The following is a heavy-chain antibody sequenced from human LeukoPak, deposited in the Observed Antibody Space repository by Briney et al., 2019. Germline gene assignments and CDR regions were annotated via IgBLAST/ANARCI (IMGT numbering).Heavy chain of an antibody. V-gene: IGHV3-23*01. CDR2: IRCSGSST. D-gene: IGHD3-3*01. Sequence: AGGSLRLSCAASGFTFSSYAMRWVRQAPGKGLEWVSSIRCSGSSTHYADSVKGRFTISRDNSKNTLYLQMNSLRAEDTAVYYCAKGRSCYYTLIPVPYYYYYMDVWGKGTTVTVSS. J-gene: IGHJ6*03. CDR3: AKGRSCYYTLIPVPYYYYYMDV. CDR1: GFTFSSYA.